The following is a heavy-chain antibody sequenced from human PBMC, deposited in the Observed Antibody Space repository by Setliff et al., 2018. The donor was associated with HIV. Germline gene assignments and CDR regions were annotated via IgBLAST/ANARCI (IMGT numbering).Heavy chain of an antibody. J-gene: IGHJ5*02. CDR3: AKEQEIGSYLDP. CDR1: GGAFISHT. Sequence: SVKVSCKASGGAFISHTFTWVRQAPGQGLEWMRRIIPILGIPNYAQNFQGRLTISADKSTRTAYLELSSLRSDDSAVYFCAKEQEIGSYLDPWGQGTLVTVSS. D-gene: IGHD2-2*02. V-gene: IGHV1-69*04. CDR2: IIPILGIP.